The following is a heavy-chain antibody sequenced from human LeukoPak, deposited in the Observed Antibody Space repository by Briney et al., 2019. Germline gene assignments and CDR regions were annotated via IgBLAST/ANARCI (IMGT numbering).Heavy chain of an antibody. CDR1: GFTFSSYG. D-gene: IGHD3-22*01. CDR3: AKDRGKFFYYDSSGYYPGEVSAFDY. V-gene: IGHV3-30*18. Sequence: PGGSLRLSCAASGFTFSSYGMHWVRQAPGKGLEWVAVISYDGSNKYYADSVKGRFTISRDNSKNTLYLQMNSLRAEDTAVYYCAKDRGKFFYYDSSGYYPGEVSAFDYWGQGTLVTVSS. J-gene: IGHJ4*02. CDR2: ISYDGSNK.